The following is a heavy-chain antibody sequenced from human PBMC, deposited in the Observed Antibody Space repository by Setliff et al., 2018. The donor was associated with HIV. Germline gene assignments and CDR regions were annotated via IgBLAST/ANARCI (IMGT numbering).Heavy chain of an antibody. CDR1: GGSVSSGSYH. CDR2: LYASGST. CDR3: ARRSGWYDY. J-gene: IGHJ4*02. Sequence: PSETLSLTCTVSGGSVSSGSYHWSWIRQPAGKGLEWIGRLYASGSTNYNPSLKSRVTISVDTSKNQFSLKLSSVTAADTAVYYCARRSGWYDYWGQGTLVTVSS. D-gene: IGHD6-19*01. V-gene: IGHV4-61*02.